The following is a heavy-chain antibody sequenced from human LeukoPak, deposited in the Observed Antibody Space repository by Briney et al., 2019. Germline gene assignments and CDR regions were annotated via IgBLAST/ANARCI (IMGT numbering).Heavy chain of an antibody. J-gene: IGHJ5*02. D-gene: IGHD2-15*01. CDR3: ARLAGRGYCSGGSCYKFWFDP. CDR1: GYSFTSYW. CDR2: IYPGDSDT. Sequence: GESLKISCKGSGYSFTSYWIGWVRQMPGKGLEWMGIIYPGDSDTRYSPSFQGQVTISAGKSISTAYLQWSSLKASDTAMYYCARLAGRGYCSGGSCYKFWFDPWGQGTLVTVSS. V-gene: IGHV5-51*01.